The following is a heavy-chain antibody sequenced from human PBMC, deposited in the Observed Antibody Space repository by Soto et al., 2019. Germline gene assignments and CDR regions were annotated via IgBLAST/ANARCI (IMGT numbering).Heavy chain of an antibody. CDR3: ARGAVLRFLEWSMGFDP. J-gene: IGHJ5*02. V-gene: IGHV1-8*02. D-gene: IGHD3-3*01. Sequence: VKVSCKASSYTFTSYGISWVRQAPGQGLEWMGWMNPNSGNTGYAQKFQGRVTMTRNTSISTAYMELSSLRSEDTAVYYCARGAVLRFLEWSMGFDPWGQGTLVTVSS. CDR2: MNPNSGNT. CDR1: SYTFTSYG.